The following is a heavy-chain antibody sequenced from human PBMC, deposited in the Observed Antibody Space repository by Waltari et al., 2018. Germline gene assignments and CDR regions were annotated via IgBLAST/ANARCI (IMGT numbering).Heavy chain of an antibody. J-gene: IGHJ4*02. V-gene: IGHV3-74*01. Sequence: EVQLVEAGGDIVQPGGSLRLSCAASGFRFRDSWMHWVRQVPGKGLVWVSRINSDGSSISYSDSVKGRFTISRDNSKNMLYLQLNSLRAEDTAVYYCARKGGRGYTYGPFYYDSWGQGTLVTVSS. CDR3: ARKGGRGYTYGPFYYDS. D-gene: IGHD5-18*01. CDR2: INSDGSSI. CDR1: GFRFRDSW.